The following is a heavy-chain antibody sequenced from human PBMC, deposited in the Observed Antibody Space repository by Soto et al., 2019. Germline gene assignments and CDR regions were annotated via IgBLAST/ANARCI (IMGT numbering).Heavy chain of an antibody. D-gene: IGHD5-12*01. V-gene: IGHV4-4*02. CDR2: IFHRGST. J-gene: IGHJ6*02. CDR1: GVSINSDDW. Sequence: QGQLQESGPGLVNPSGTLSLTCAVSGVSINSDDWWKWVRQPPGEELQWIGEIFHRGSTNYSPTIRSRVNISVYKSKKQLSMRLTSVTAAHTAVYFCASGYSFGWARFYGLDVWGQGT. CDR3: ASGYSFGWARFYGLDV.